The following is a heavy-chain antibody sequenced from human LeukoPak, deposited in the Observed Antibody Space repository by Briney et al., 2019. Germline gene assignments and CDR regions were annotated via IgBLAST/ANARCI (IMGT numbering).Heavy chain of an antibody. Sequence: SETLSLTCTVSGGSISSGGYYWSWIRQHPGKGLEWIGYIYYSGSTYYNPSLKSRVTISVDTSKNQFSLKLSSVTAADTAVYYCARGYYDILLYYYYYGMDVWGQGTTVTVSS. CDR1: GGSISSGGYY. CDR2: IYYSGST. J-gene: IGHJ6*02. D-gene: IGHD3-9*01. V-gene: IGHV4-31*03. CDR3: ARGYYDILLYYYYYGMDV.